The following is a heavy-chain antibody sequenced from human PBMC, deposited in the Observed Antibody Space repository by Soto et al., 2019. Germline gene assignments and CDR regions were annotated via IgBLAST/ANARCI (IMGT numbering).Heavy chain of an antibody. V-gene: IGHV1-18*01. Sequence: GPEVEKPGASMRVSCQASGSICIHYVINWLRQAPGQGREWLGGLRGQSQNVHYAEKFQDRVTITKDTSTATSYLEVTSLRSDDSAVYFCARAGYDRSGHEDPKGGAFDVWCLGTVVTVSS. J-gene: IGHJ3*01. CDR1: GSICIHYV. D-gene: IGHD5-12*01. CDR2: LRGQSQNV. CDR3: ARAGYDRSGHEDPKGGAFDV.